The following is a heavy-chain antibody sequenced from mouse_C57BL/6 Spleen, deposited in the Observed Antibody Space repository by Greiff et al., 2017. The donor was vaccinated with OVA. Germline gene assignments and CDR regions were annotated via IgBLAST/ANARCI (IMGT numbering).Heavy chain of an antibody. Sequence: EVKLVESGGGLVKPGGSLKLSCAASGFTFSSYTMSWVRQTPEKRLEWVATISGGGGNTYSTDSVKGRFTISRDNAKNTLYLQMSSLRSEDTALYYCARLGGNYGYFDVWGTGTTVTVSS. CDR3: ARLGGNYGYFDV. D-gene: IGHD1-1*01. CDR2: ISGGGGNT. V-gene: IGHV5-9*01. CDR1: GFTFSSYT. J-gene: IGHJ1*03.